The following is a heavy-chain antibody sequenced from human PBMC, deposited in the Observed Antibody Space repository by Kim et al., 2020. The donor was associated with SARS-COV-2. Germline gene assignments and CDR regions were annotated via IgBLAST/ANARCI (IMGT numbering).Heavy chain of an antibody. CDR3: AKDTWNYYGSSGYLGVFDY. V-gene: IGHV3-23*01. Sequence: GGSLRLSCAASGFTFSSYAMSWVRQAPGKGLEWVSAISGSGGSTYYADSVKGRFTISRDNSKNTLYLQMNSLRAEDTAVYYCAKDTWNYYGSSGYLGVFDYWGQGTLVTVSS. CDR2: ISGSGGST. D-gene: IGHD3-22*01. CDR1: GFTFSSYA. J-gene: IGHJ4*02.